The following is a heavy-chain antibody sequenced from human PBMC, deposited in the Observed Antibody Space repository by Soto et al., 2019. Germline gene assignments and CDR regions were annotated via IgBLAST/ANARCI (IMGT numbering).Heavy chain of an antibody. CDR1: GGSISSSNW. J-gene: IGHJ6*02. D-gene: IGHD1-26*01. CDR2: IYHSVST. V-gene: IGHV4-4*02. CDR3: ASSYSGSYYYHYYHGMDV. Sequence: SETLSLTCAVSGGSISSSNWWSWVRQPPGKGLEWIGEIYHSVSTNYNPSLKSRVTISVDKSKNQFSLKLSSVTAADTAVYYCASSYSGSYYYHYYHGMDVWGQGTTVTVSS.